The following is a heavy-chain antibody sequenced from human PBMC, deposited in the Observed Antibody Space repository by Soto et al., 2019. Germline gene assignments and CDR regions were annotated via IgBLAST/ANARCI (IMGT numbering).Heavy chain of an antibody. V-gene: IGHV1-46*01. J-gene: IGHJ4*02. CDR3: AREPPGTGSFDF. D-gene: IGHD1-26*01. CDR2: INPNNGDT. Sequence: APVKVSCKASGYTFTDYLIHWVRQGPGQGLEWMGIINPNNGDTSYAQQFQGRVALTRDTSTNTLYMELSGLISEDTAVYSCAREPPGTGSFDFWGQGALVTVSS. CDR1: GYTFTDYL.